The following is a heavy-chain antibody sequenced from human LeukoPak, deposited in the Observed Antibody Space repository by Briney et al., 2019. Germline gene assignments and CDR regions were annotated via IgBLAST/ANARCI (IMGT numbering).Heavy chain of an antibody. CDR1: GFTFSSYG. J-gene: IGHJ4*02. CDR2: ISYDGSNK. Sequence: GGSLRLSCAASGFTFSSYGMHWVRQAPGKGLEWVAVISYDGSNKYYADSVKGRFTISRDNSKNTLYLQMNSLRAEDTAVYYCARGGGYSYGYPGYFDYWGQGTLVTVSS. V-gene: IGHV3-30*19. D-gene: IGHD5-18*01. CDR3: ARGGGYSYGYPGYFDY.